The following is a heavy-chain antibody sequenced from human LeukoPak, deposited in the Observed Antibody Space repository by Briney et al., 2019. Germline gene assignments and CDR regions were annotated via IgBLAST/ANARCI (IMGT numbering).Heavy chain of an antibody. D-gene: IGHD4-23*01. CDR1: GYTFTGYY. CDR2: INPNSGGT. J-gene: IGHJ4*02. V-gene: IGHV1-2*02. Sequence: ASVKVSCKASGYTFTGYYMHWVRQAPGQGLEWMGWINPNSGGTNYAQKFQGRVTMTRDTSISTAYMELSRLRSDDTAVYYCARGFLTTGTVVIDFDYWGQGTLVTVYS. CDR3: ARGFLTTGTVVIDFDY.